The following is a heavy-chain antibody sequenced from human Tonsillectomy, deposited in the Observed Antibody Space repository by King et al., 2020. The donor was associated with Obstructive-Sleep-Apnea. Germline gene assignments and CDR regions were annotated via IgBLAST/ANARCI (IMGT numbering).Heavy chain of an antibody. J-gene: IGHJ4*02. V-gene: IGHV1-18*01. Sequence: QLVQSGAEVKKPGASVKVSCKASGYTLASYGISWVRQAPGQGLEWMGWISAYIANTNYAQKLQGRVTMTTETSTSTAYMELRGLRSDDTAVYYCARLGGGDYEDLDYWGQGTLVTVSS. CDR3: ARLGGGDYEDLDY. CDR2: ISAYIANT. CDR1: GYTLASYG. D-gene: IGHD4-17*01.